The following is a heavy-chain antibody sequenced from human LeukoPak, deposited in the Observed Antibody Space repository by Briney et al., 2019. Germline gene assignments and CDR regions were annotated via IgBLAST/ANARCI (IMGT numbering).Heavy chain of an antibody. V-gene: IGHV3-30*18. D-gene: IGHD6-13*01. CDR3: AKDQSSSWHRDLDY. CDR1: GFTFSSYG. Sequence: PGGSLRLSCAASGFTFSSYGMHWVRQAPGKGLEWVAVISYDGSNKYYADSVKGRFTISRDNSKNTLYLQMNSLRAEDTAVYYCAKDQSSSWHRDLDYWGQGTLVTVSS. CDR2: ISYDGSNK. J-gene: IGHJ4*02.